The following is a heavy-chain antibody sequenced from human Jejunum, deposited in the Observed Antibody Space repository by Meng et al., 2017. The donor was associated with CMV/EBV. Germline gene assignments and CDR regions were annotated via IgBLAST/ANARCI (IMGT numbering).Heavy chain of an antibody. V-gene: IGHV4-38-2*02. Sequence: PACTVSGYSISSGYYWGWVRQPPGKGLEWFVSFYQGERPTYNPSLESRVTISVDTSKTQFSLNLNSVTTADTAVYYCARRSSFFNYWGQGKLVTVSS. D-gene: IGHD3-10*01. CDR3: ARRSSFFNY. CDR2: FYQGERP. CDR1: GYSISSGYY. J-gene: IGHJ4*02.